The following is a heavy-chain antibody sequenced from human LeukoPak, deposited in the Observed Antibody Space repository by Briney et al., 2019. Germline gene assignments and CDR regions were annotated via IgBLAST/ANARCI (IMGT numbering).Heavy chain of an antibody. CDR1: GFIFSNYW. D-gene: IGHD4-17*01. V-gene: IGHV3-74*01. J-gene: IGHJ4*02. Sequence: GGSLRLSCAASGFIFSNYWMHWVRQAPGKGLVWVSRINSDGSYTSYADSVKGRFTISRDNAKNTLYLQMNSLRVEDTAVYYCARRVYGDYFDYWGQGTLVIVSS. CDR2: INSDGSYT. CDR3: ARRVYGDYFDY.